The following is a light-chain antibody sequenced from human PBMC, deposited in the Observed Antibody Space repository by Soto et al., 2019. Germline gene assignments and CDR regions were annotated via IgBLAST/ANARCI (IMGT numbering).Light chain of an antibody. CDR1: SSDVGSFNL. J-gene: IGLJ1*01. Sequence: QSALTQPASVSGSPGQSITISCTGTSSDVGSFNLVSWYQQHPGKAPKLMIYEVNKRPSGVSNRFSGSTSGNTASLTISGLQAEDEADYYCCSYAGTTTPVVFGTGTKLTVL. CDR3: CSYAGTTTPVV. CDR2: EVN. V-gene: IGLV2-23*02.